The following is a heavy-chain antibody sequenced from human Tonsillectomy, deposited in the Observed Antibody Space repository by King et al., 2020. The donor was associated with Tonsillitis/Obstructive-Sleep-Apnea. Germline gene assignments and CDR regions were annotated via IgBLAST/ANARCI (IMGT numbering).Heavy chain of an antibody. J-gene: IGHJ4*02. V-gene: IGHV1-69*12. CDR1: GVTFSSYA. D-gene: IGHD2-2*01. Sequence: QLVQSGAEVKKPGSSVKVSCKASGVTFSSYAISWVRQAPGQGLEWMGGIIPIFGTANYAQKFQGRVTITADESTSTAYMELSSLGSEDTAVYYCARGYCSSTSCYFTQYYFDYWGQGTLVTVSS. CDR2: IIPIFGTA. CDR3: ARGYCSSTSCYFTQYYFDY.